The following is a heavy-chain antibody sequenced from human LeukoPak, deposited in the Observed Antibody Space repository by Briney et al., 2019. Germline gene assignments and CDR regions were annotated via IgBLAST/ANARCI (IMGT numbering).Heavy chain of an antibody. V-gene: IGHV3-48*02. CDR2: ISTGGTTM. CDR3: AREGYGSHALDI. D-gene: IGHD3-10*01. J-gene: IGHJ3*02. Sequence: GGSLRLSCAASEFTFSSYTMNWVRQAPGRGLEWVSYISTGGTTMSYADSVKGRFAISRDNAKNSLYPQMNSLRDEDTAVYYCAREGYGSHALDIWGQGTMVTVSS. CDR1: EFTFSSYT.